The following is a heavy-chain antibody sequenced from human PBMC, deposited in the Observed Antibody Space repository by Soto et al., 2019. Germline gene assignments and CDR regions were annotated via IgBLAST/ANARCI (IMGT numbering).Heavy chain of an antibody. V-gene: IGHV3-74*01. J-gene: IGHJ3*02. Sequence: EVQLVESGGGLVQPGGSLRLSCAASGFTSSSYWMYWVRQAPGKGLVWVSRISNDGTSTNYADSVKGRFTISRDNAKNTVYLEMNSLRAEDTAVYYCARDWYYYDTSDHFSADAFDIWGQGTTVTVSS. CDR2: ISNDGTST. CDR1: GFTSSSYW. D-gene: IGHD3-22*01. CDR3: ARDWYYYDTSDHFSADAFDI.